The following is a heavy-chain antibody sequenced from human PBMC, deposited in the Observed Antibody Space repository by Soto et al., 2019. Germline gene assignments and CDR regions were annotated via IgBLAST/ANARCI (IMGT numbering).Heavy chain of an antibody. J-gene: IGHJ3*01. CDR1: GYYGTSYW. V-gene: IGHV5-51*01. Sequence: GESLKISCRGSGYYGTSYWIAWVRQMSGKGLEWLGSVYVSDSETKYSPSFQGQVTISADKSTNTAYLHWSSLKASDTAMYYCARRGTLSGRDAFDVWGEGTMVT. CDR3: ARRGTLSGRDAFDV. D-gene: IGHD5-12*01. CDR2: VYVSDSET.